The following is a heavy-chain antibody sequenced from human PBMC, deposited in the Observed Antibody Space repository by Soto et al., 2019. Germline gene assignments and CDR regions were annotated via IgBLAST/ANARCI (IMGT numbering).Heavy chain of an antibody. CDR2: LWRDGSKV. D-gene: IGHD6-19*01. Sequence: PGGSLRLSCAASGFTFSDYDMHWVRQAPGKRLEWVAVLWRDGSKVYYADSVKGRFTISRDNSKNTLYLQMNSLRVEDTAVYYCASDGTGWTGGDHWGQGTLVTVSS. J-gene: IGHJ4*02. CDR1: GFTFSDYD. CDR3: ASDGTGWTGGDH. V-gene: IGHV3-33*01.